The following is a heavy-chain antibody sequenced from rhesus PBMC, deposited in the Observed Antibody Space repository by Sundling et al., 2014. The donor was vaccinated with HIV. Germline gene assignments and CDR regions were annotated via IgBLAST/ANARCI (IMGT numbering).Heavy chain of an antibody. D-gene: IGHD6-31*01. CDR2: VSGNSGNA. J-gene: IGHJ4*01. Sequence: QVQLQESGPGLVKPSETLSLTCAVSGGSISGYYWNWIRQPPGKGLESIGFVSGNSGNADYKASLKSRVTISTDASKNQFTLELSSVTAADTAVYFCAREGIAAAVDYWGQGVLVAVSS. CDR3: AREGIAAAVDY. CDR1: GGSISGYY. V-gene: IGHV4-165*01.